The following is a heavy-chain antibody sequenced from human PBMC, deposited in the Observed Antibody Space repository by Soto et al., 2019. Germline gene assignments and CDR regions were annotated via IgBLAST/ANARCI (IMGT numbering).Heavy chain of an antibody. D-gene: IGHD4-17*01. CDR2: FDPEDGET. J-gene: IGHJ6*02. CDR3: ATCSVADYGDYPYYYYGMDV. Sequence: ASVKVSCKVSGYTLTELSMHWVRQAPGKGLEWMGGFDPEDGETIYAQKFQGRVTMTEDTSTDTAYMELSSLRSEDTAVYYCATCSVADYGDYPYYYYGMDVCGQGTTVTVSS. CDR1: GYTLTELS. V-gene: IGHV1-24*01.